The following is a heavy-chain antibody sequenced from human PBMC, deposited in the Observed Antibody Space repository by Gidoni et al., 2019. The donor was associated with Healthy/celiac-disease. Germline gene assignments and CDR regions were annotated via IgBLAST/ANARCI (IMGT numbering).Heavy chain of an antibody. CDR2: ISGSGGST. CDR3: ATSYCSSTSCYAASFDY. J-gene: IGHJ4*02. CDR1: GFTFISFS. Sequence: EVQLLESGGGLVQPGGSLRPSGAASGFTFISFSMSWVRQAPGKGLEWVSAISGSGGSTYYADSVKGRFTISRDNSKNTLYLQMNSLRAEDTAVYYCATSYCSSTSCYAASFDYWGQGTLVTVSS. D-gene: IGHD2-2*01. V-gene: IGHV3-23*01.